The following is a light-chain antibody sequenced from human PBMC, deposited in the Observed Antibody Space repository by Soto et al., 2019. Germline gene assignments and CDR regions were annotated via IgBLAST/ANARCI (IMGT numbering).Light chain of an antibody. J-gene: IGKJ1*01. Sequence: DSVIPLSTETLAVSLGERATSNCKSLQSVLYSSNNKNYLAWYQQKPGQPPKLLIYWASTRESGVPDRFSGSGSGTDFTLTISSLQAEDVAVYYCQHYYTTPWTFGQGTKVDNK. CDR1: QSVLYSSNNKNY. CDR2: WAS. V-gene: IGKV4-1*01. CDR3: QHYYTTPWT.